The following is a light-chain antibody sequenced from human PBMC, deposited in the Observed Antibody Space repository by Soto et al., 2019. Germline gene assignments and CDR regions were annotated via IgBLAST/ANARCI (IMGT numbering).Light chain of an antibody. V-gene: IGKV3-20*01. CDR1: QTITSGF. CDR2: DAS. CDR3: QQYSSSPRT. Sequence: EIVVTPSPGILYLSPGDRATLSCRARQTITSGFLAWYQHKVGQAPRRLIYDASNRATGVPDRFRGSGSGTDFSLNISRLEPEDFAVYHCQQYSSSPRTFGQGTRMEIK. J-gene: IGKJ5*01.